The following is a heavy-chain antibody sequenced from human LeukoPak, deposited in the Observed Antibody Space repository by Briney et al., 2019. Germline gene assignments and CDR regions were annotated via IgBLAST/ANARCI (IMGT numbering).Heavy chain of an antibody. CDR3: ARVYSSSSGKNAFDI. CDR2: IKQDGSEK. J-gene: IGHJ3*02. V-gene: IGHV3-7*03. D-gene: IGHD6-6*01. CDR1: GFTFSRHW. Sequence: GGSLRLSCAASGFTFSRHWMTWVRQAPGKGLEWVANIKQDGSEKDYVDSVKGRSTISRDNAKNSLYLQVNSLRAEDTAVYYCARVYSSSSGKNAFDIWGQGTMVTVSS.